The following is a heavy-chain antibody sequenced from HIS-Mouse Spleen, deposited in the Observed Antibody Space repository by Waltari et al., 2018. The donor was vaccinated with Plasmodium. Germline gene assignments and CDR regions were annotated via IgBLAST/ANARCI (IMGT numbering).Heavy chain of an antibody. CDR1: GGSFSGYY. CDR2: INNSGRT. V-gene: IGHV4-34*01. D-gene: IGHD3-3*01. J-gene: IGHJ2*01. CDR3: ARVTSSGVYWYFDL. Sequence: QVQLQQWGAGLLKPSETLSLTCAVYGGSFSGYYWSWIRQPPGKGLDGFGEINNSGRTNYNPSLKSRVTISVDTSKNQFSLKLSSVTAADTAVYYCARVTSSGVYWYFDLWGRGTLVTVSS.